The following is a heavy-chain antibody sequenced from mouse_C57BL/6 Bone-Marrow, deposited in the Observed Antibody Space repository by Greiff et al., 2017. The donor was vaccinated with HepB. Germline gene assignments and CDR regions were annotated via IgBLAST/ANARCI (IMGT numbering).Heavy chain of an antibody. Sequence: QVQLQQSGAELVKPGASVKLSCKASGYTFTSYWMHWVKQRPGQGLEWIGMIHPNSGSTNYNEKFKSKATLTVDKSSSTAYMQLSSLTSEDSAVYYCARSDGYYFDYWGQGTTLTVSS. CDR2: IHPNSGST. CDR3: ARSDGYYFDY. V-gene: IGHV1-64*01. D-gene: IGHD2-3*01. J-gene: IGHJ2*01. CDR1: GYTFTSYW.